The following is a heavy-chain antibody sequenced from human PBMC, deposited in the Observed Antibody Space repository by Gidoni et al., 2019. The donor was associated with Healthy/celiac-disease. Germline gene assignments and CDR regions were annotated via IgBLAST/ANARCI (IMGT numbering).Heavy chain of an antibody. CDR1: GGSFPGSF. Sequence: QVQLQQWGAGLLKPSETLSLTCAVYGGSFPGSFWSWLRQPPGKGLEWLGEINHSASSNYNPSFKARSTISVDTTKRQFALKPRSVTTADTAVDYWAVHRRYYYGSSGDRMDYWGQGTLVTVSS. J-gene: IGHJ4*02. V-gene: IGHV4-34*01. CDR2: INHSASS. CDR3: AVHRRYYYGSSGDRMDY. D-gene: IGHD3-22*01.